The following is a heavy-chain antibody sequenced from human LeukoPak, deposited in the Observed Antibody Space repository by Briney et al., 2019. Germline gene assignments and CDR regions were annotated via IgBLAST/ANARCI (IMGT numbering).Heavy chain of an antibody. Sequence: GGSLRLXCAASGFIFSSYAMSWVRQAPGKGLQWVSAICDNGGCTYYADSVKGRFTISRDNSKNTLYLQMSGLRAEDTAIYYCAKCAWELLHPCYWGQGTLVTVSS. D-gene: IGHD1-26*01. CDR1: GFIFSSYA. J-gene: IGHJ4*02. CDR3: AKCAWELLHPCY. V-gene: IGHV3-23*01. CDR2: ICDNGGCT.